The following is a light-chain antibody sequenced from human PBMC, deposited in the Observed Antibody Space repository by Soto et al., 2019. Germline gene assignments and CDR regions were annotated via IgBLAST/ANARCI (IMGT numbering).Light chain of an antibody. CDR1: TSDIGSNA. V-gene: IGLV1-44*01. J-gene: IGLJ3*02. Sequence: QSVVTQPPSASGTPGQRVTISCSGGTSDIGSNAVSWYQQLPGTAPKLLIYSNHQRPSGVPDRFSGSKSATSASLAISGLQSEDEADYYCAAWDDSLNGVVFGGGTKLTVL. CDR3: AAWDDSLNGVV. CDR2: SNH.